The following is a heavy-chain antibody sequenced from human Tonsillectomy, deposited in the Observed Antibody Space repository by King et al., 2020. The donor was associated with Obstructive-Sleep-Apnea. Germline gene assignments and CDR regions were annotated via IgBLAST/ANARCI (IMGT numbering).Heavy chain of an antibody. Sequence: QLQESGPGLVKPSETLSLTCTVSGSSISSYYWSWIRQPPGKGLEWIGYIYYSGSTNYNPSLKSRVTISVDTSKNQFSLKLSSVTAADTAVYYCASRIVGEYYFDYWGQGTLVTVSS. CDR3: ASRIVGEYYFDY. V-gene: IGHV4-59*01. CDR2: IYYSGST. D-gene: IGHD1-26*01. J-gene: IGHJ4*02. CDR1: GSSISSYY.